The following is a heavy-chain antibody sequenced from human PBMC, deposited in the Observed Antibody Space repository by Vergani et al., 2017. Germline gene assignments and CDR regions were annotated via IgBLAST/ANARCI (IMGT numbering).Heavy chain of an antibody. J-gene: IGHJ4*02. CDR2: IYYSGST. V-gene: IGHV4-61*01. D-gene: IGHD3-22*01. CDR1: GGSVSSGSYY. CDR3: ARESITMIVQI. Sequence: QVQLQESGPGLVKPSETLSLICTVSGGSVSSGSYYWSWIRQPPGKGLEWIGYIYYSGSTNYNPSLKSRVTISVDTSKNQFSLKLSSVTAADTAVYDCARESITMIVQIWGQGTLVTVSS.